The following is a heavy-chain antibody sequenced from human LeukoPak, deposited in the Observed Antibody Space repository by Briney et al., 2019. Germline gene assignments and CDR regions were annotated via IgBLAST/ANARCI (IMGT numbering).Heavy chain of an antibody. V-gene: IGHV3-15*07. CDR2: IASKTDGGAT. J-gene: IGHJ4*02. D-gene: IGHD3-10*01. CDR3: TTGIRGD. CDR1: GLTVTNAW. Sequence: GSLRLSCSASGLTVTNAWMNWVRQAPEEGLDWVGRIASKTDGGATDYAAPVKGRFTISRDDSKNTLNLQMNSLKTEDTAVYYCTTGIRGDWGQGTLVTVSS.